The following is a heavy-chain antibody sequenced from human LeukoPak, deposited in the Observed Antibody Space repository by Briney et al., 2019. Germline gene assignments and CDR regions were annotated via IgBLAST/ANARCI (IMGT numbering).Heavy chain of an antibody. D-gene: IGHD5-24*01. V-gene: IGHV1-18*01. CDR3: ARDPDGHLDFDY. Sequence: ASVKVSCKASGYTFTSYGISWVRQAPGQGLEWMGWISAYSGNINYAQKVQGRVTMTTDTSTSTAYMELRSLRSDDTAVYYCARDPDGHLDFDYWGQGTLVTVSS. CDR1: GYTFTSYG. CDR2: ISAYSGNI. J-gene: IGHJ4*02.